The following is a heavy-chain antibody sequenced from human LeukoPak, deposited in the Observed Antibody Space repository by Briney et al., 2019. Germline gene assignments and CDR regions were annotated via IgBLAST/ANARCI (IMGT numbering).Heavy chain of an antibody. CDR3: ARHSSMTTVVFDS. J-gene: IGHJ4*02. V-gene: IGHV4-39*01. Sequence: SETLSLTCTVSGGSISSSNYYWGWIRQPPGKGLEWIGSIFYSGSTYYNPSLKSRVTISVDTSRRQFSLNLSSVTAADTAVYYCARHSSMTTVVFDSWGQGTLVTVYS. CDR1: GGSISSSNYY. CDR2: IFYSGST. D-gene: IGHD4-23*01.